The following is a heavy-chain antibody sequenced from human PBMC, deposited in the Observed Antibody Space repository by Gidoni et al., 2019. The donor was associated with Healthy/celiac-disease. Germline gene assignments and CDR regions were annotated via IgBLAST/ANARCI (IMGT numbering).Heavy chain of an antibody. CDR2: ISYDGSNK. D-gene: IGHD2-15*01. CDR1: RFTFCSYD. J-gene: IGHJ3*02. Sequence: QVQLVQSGGGVVQPGRSLRLSCAASRFTFCSYDMHWVRQAPGKGLEWVAVISYDGSNKYYADSVKGRFTISRDNDKNTLYLQMNSLRAEDTAVYYCAKDSPDCSGGSCYSGGAFDIWGQGTMVTVSA. V-gene: IGHV3-30*18. CDR3: AKDSPDCSGGSCYSGGAFDI.